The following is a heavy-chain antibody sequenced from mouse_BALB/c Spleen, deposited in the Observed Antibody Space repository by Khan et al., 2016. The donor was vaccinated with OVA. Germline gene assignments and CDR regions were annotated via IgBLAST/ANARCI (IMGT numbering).Heavy chain of an antibody. CDR3: ATLYYYVSIVDFNY. CDR1: GFTFSSYD. D-gene: IGHD1-1*01. CDR2: ISSGGSYT. V-gene: IGHV5-6*01. J-gene: IGHJ2*01. Sequence: EVALVESGGDLVKPGGSLKLSCAASGFTFSSYDMSWVRQTPAQRLEWVATISSGGSYTYYTDRVKGRFTISRDNAKNTLYLQMSSLKSEDTAMYYCATLYYYVSIVDFNYWGQGNTLTVSS.